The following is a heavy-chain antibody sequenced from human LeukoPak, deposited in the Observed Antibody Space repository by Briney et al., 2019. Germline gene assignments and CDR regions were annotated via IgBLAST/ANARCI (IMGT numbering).Heavy chain of an antibody. CDR2: VYYNGIS. V-gene: IGHV4-59*01. D-gene: IGHD5-18*01. Sequence: SETLSLTCTASGGSISGYYWSWIRQPPGKGLEWIAYVYYNGISNYNPSLKSRVIISVDSSKSQFSLKLTSVTAADTAVYYCAKDGYSYGYTYYFDYWGQGTLVTVSS. CDR1: GGSISGYY. CDR3: AKDGYSYGYTYYFDY. J-gene: IGHJ4*02.